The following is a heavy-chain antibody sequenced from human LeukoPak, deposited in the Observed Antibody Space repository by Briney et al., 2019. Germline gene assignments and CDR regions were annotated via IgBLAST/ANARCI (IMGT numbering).Heavy chain of an antibody. V-gene: IGHV4-59*01. D-gene: IGHD3-10*01. J-gene: IGHJ6*03. CDR1: GGSISSYY. Sequence: SETLSLTCSVSGGSISSYYWSWIRQPPGKGLEWIGYIYYSGSTSYNPSLRSRVTISVDTSKNQFSLKLSSVTAADTAVYYCARITPYYYYYYMDVWGKGTTVTVSS. CDR3: ARITPYYYYYYMDV. CDR2: IYYSGST.